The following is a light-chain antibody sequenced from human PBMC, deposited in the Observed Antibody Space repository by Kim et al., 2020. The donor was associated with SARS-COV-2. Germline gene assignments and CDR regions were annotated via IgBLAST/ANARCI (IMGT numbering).Light chain of an antibody. CDR1: DLGNKY. Sequence: VSTRQTASIPCSADDLGNKYVSWYQQETGQSPVGVIYEDTERPSGIPERFSGYNSGNTATLTSSGTEAVDEADYYCQAWEGSVAVFGGGTQLTVL. CDR2: EDT. CDR3: QAWEGSVAV. J-gene: IGLJ7*01. V-gene: IGLV3-1*01.